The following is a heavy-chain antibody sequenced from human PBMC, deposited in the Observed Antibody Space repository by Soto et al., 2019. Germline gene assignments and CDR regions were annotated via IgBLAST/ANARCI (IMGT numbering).Heavy chain of an antibody. CDR1: GGTFSSYA. Sequence: SVKVSCKASGGTFSSYAISWLRQAPGQGLEWMGGIIPIFGTANYAQKFQGRVTITADESTSTAYMELSSLRSEDTGVYYCAREDEPVAGSYWGQGTLVTASS. CDR2: IIPIFGTA. D-gene: IGHD6-19*01. V-gene: IGHV1-69*13. CDR3: AREDEPVAGSY. J-gene: IGHJ4*02.